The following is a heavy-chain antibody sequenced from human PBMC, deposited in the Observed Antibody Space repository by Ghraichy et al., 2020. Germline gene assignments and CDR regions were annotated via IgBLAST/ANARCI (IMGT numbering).Heavy chain of an antibody. Sequence: GGSLRLSCAASGFTFSSYGMHWVRQAPGKGLEWVAFIRYDGSNKYYADSVKGRFTISRDNSKNTLYLQMNSLRAEDTAVYYCAKDLVRYDILTGYPLYYYYGMDVWGQGTTVTVSS. D-gene: IGHD3-9*01. CDR2: IRYDGSNK. CDR1: GFTFSSYG. J-gene: IGHJ6*02. V-gene: IGHV3-30*02. CDR3: AKDLVRYDILTGYPLYYYYGMDV.